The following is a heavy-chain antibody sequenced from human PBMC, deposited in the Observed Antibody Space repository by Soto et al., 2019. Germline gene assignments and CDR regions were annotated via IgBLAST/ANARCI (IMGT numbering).Heavy chain of an antibody. J-gene: IGHJ4*02. CDR2: ISYDGSNK. CDR1: GFTFSSYG. V-gene: IGHV3-30*18. Sequence: GGSLRLSCAASGFTFSSYGMHWVRQAPGKGLEWVALISYDGSNKYYADSVKGRFTISRDNSKNTLYLQVNSLRAEDTAVYYCAKGNSRYSISWYGVDYWGQGTLVTVSS. D-gene: IGHD6-13*01. CDR3: AKGNSRYSISWYGVDY.